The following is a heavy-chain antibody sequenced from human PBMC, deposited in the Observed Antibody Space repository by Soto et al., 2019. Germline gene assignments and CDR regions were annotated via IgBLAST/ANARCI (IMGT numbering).Heavy chain of an antibody. CDR1: GFTFSNYN. CDR2: ISGSGSDI. V-gene: IGHV3-21*06. D-gene: IGHD5-12*01. CDR3: EREPDGYDLFYSGLEV. Sequence: PXGSLLLTCAASGFTFSNYNMFWVRQAPGKGLDWVSSISGSGSDIYYADSLKGRVSISRDNAKNTAYLQMDSLRADDTAVYFCEREPDGYDLFYSGLEVWGQGTRVTVSS. J-gene: IGHJ6*02.